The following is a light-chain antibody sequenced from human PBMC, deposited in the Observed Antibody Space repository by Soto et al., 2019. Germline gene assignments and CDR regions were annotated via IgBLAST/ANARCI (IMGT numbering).Light chain of an antibody. CDR1: SGDVGVYNF. V-gene: IGLV2-14*01. CDR3: CSFTSITTYV. J-gene: IGLJ1*01. Sequence: QSVLTQPASVSGSPGQSITISCTGTSGDVGVYNFVSWYQQQPGQAPKLMVSEVSNRPSGVSNRFSGSKSGNTASLIISGLQAEDEADYYCCSFTSITTYVFGTGTKVTVL. CDR2: EVS.